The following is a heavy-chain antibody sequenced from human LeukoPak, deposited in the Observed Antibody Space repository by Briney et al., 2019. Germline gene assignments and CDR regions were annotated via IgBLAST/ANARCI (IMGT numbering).Heavy chain of an antibody. J-gene: IGHJ6*03. V-gene: IGHV3-43D*03. D-gene: IGHD3-22*01. CDR1: GFTFDDYA. Sequence: PGGSLRLSCAASGFTFDDYAMHWVRQAPGKGLEWVSLISWDGGSTYYADSVKGRFTISRDSSKNTLFLQMNGLRPEDTAVYYCAKGAEEGVVITAVYYYYMDVWGKGTTVTISS. CDR3: AKGAEEGVVITAVYYYYMDV. CDR2: ISWDGGST.